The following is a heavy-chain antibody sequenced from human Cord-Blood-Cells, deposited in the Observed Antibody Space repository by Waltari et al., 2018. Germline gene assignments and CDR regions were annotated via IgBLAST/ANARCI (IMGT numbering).Heavy chain of an antibody. J-gene: IGHJ3*02. Sequence: QVQLQQWGAGLLKPSETLSLTCAVYGGSFSGYYWCWILQPPGKGLEWIGEINHSGSTNYNPSLKSRVTISVDTSKNQFSLKLSSVTAADTAVYYCARHYPYCSSTSCYAFDIWGQGTMVTVSS. CDR1: GGSFSGYY. V-gene: IGHV4-34*01. D-gene: IGHD2-2*01. CDR2: INHSGST. CDR3: ARHYPYCSSTSCYAFDI.